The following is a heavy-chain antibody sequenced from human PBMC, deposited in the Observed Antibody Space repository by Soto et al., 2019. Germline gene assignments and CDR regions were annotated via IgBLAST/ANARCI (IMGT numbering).Heavy chain of an antibody. CDR1: GDSITSTSYY. Sequence: SETLSLTCTVSGDSITSTSYYWGWIRQPSGKGLEWIGCIHYSGSTYYNPSLRSRVTSSVDTSKNQFSLKVSSVTAADTAVYYCARRLFSSTWPSYFDYWGEGTLVTVSS. CDR3: ARRLFSSTWPSYFDY. D-gene: IGHD6-13*01. J-gene: IGHJ4*02. CDR2: IHYSGST. V-gene: IGHV4-39*01.